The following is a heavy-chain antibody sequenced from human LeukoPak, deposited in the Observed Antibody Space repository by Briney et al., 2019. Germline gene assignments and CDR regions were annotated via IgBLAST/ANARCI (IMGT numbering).Heavy chain of an antibody. J-gene: IGHJ3*02. D-gene: IGHD6-19*01. CDR3: ARTYSNGWYGSAFEI. V-gene: IGHV4-39*01. CDR1: GGSISSSSNF. CDR2: IYYSGST. Sequence: SETLSLTCAVSGGSISSSSNFWGWIRQPPGKGLGWIGSIYYSGSTYYNPSLKSRVTISVDTSKNQFSLKLSSVTAADTAVYYCARTYSNGWYGSAFEIWGQGTMVTVS.